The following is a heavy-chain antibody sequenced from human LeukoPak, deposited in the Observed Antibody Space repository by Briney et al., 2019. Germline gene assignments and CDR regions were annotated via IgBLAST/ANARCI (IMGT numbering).Heavy chain of an antibody. Sequence: PGGSLRLSCAASGFTFSSYTMSWVRQAPGKGLEWVSYISSSGGTIYYADSVKGRFTISRNNAKNSLYLQMNSLKTEDTAIFYCTRDKLELRQFDYWGQGTLVTVSS. J-gene: IGHJ4*02. D-gene: IGHD1-7*01. CDR1: GFTFSSYT. CDR2: ISSSGGTI. V-gene: IGHV3-48*01. CDR3: TRDKLELRQFDY.